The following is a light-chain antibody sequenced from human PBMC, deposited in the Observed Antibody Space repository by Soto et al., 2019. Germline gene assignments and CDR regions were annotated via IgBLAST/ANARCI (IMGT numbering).Light chain of an antibody. CDR3: QQLNGYQLA. V-gene: IGKV1-9*01. CDR2: SAS. CDR1: QGMSTY. J-gene: IGKJ4*01. Sequence: DIKLTQSPSFLSASVGDTGTITCRASQGMSTYLAWYQQKPGKVPKLLIRSASTLQSGVPPRFSGGGSGTEFTLTISTLQPDDSGIYYCQQLNGYQLAFGGGTNVEIK.